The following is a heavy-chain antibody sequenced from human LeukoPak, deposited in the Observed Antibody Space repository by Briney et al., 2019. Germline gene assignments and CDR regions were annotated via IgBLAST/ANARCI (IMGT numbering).Heavy chain of an antibody. V-gene: IGHV3-9*01. Sequence: SLRLSCAASGFTFDDYAMHWVRQAPGKGPEWVSGIGWNSGSIGYADSVKGRFTISRDNAKNSLYLQMNSLRAEDTALYYCAKDGRGYRHYYFDYWGQGTLVTVSS. CDR3: AKDGRGYRHYYFDY. J-gene: IGHJ4*02. CDR2: IGWNSGSI. D-gene: IGHD5-18*01. CDR1: GFTFDDYA.